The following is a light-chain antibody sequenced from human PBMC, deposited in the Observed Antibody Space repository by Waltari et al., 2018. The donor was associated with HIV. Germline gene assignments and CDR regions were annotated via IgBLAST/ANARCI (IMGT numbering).Light chain of an antibody. Sequence: QSVLTQPPSVSGAPGQRVTISCTASSSNIGAGYHVHWYQQLPGTAPKLLIYGNSNRPSGFPDRFSGSKSGTSASLAITGLQAEDEADYYCQSHDSSLSGYVFGTGTKVTVL. CDR3: QSHDSSLSGYV. J-gene: IGLJ1*01. V-gene: IGLV1-40*01. CDR2: GNS. CDR1: SSNIGAGYH.